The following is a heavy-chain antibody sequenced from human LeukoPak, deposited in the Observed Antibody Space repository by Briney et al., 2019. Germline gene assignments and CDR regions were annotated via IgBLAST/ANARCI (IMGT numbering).Heavy chain of an antibody. CDR1: GGSISSSSYY. CDR2: INHSGST. V-gene: IGHV4-39*07. Sequence: SETLSLTCTVSGGSISSSSYYWSWIRQPPGKGLEWIGEINHSGSTNYNPSLKSRVTISVDTSKNQFSLKLSSVTAADTAVYYCARATSGPDFWSGYLNYWDQGTLVTVSS. CDR3: ARATSGPDFWSGYLNY. J-gene: IGHJ4*02. D-gene: IGHD3-3*01.